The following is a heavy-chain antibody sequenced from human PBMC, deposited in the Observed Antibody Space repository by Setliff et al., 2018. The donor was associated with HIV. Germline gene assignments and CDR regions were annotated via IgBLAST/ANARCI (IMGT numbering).Heavy chain of an antibody. CDR3: ARVSGPEGNYVAYNHYYMDV. CDR2: IYYSGST. J-gene: IGHJ6*03. Sequence: SETLSLTCTVSGVSISSSSYYWGWIRQPPGKGLEWIGSIYYSGSTYYNPSLKSRVPISVDTSKNQFSLKLSSVTAADTAVYYCARVSGPEGNYVAYNHYYMDVWGKGTTVTVSS. V-gene: IGHV4-39*01. CDR1: GVSISSSSYY. D-gene: IGHD4-4*01.